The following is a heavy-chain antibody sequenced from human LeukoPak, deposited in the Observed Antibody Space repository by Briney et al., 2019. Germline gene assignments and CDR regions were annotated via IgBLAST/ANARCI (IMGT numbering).Heavy chain of an antibody. CDR3: VSDRETQEQI. Sequence: GGSLRLSCSGSGFTFSRHNMHWVRQAPGKGLEYVSAISYNGDSTYYVDSVKGRFTTSRDNSKNTLDLQMSSLRPEDTAVYYCVSDRETQEQIWGPRTQVTVSS. V-gene: IGHV3-64D*09. D-gene: IGHD1-26*01. J-gene: IGHJ3*02. CDR1: GFTFSRHN. CDR2: ISYNGDST.